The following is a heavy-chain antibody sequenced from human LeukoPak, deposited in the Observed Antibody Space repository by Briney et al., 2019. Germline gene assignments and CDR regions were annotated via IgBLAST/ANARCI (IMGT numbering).Heavy chain of an antibody. J-gene: IGHJ4*02. V-gene: IGHV1-2*06. CDR1: EYTFNDHY. CDR2: IEPSSGGT. Sequence: GASVKVSCKTSEYTFNDHYIYWVRQAPEQGLEWMGRIEPSSGGTNYAQKFQGRVTLTRDTSIRTAYMDLKRLTSDDTATYYCARSLKAGGDFWGQGTLVTVSS. D-gene: IGHD1-26*01. CDR3: ARSLKAGGDF.